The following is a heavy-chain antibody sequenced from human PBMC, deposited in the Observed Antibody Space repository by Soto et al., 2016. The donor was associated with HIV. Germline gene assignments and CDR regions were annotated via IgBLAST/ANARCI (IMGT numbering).Heavy chain of an antibody. CDR2: MWFDGSKK. Sequence: QVQLVESGGGVVQSGRSLRLSCAASGFTFSNYGMHWVRQAPGKGLEWVAIMWFDGSKKYYADSVKGRFTISRDNSKNTLYLQMNSLRVEDTGVYYCASSRFRSMFQGDIWYFDLWGRGTLVTVSS. CDR1: GFTFSNYG. CDR3: ASSRFRSMFQGDIWYFDL. D-gene: IGHD3-10*01. V-gene: IGHV3-33*01. J-gene: IGHJ2*01.